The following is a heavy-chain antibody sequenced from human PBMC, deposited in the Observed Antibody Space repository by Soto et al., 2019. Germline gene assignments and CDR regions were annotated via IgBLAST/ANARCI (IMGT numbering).Heavy chain of an antibody. CDR1: GFTFSDYY. CDR2: ISSSSSYT. V-gene: IGHV3-11*06. J-gene: IGHJ4*02. Sequence: KPGGSLRLSCAASGFTFSDYYMSWIRQAPGKGLEWVSYISSSSSYTNYADSVKGRFTISRDNAKNSLYLQMNSLRAEDTAVYYCARHNYYDSSGYESHDYWGQGTLVTVSS. D-gene: IGHD3-22*01. CDR3: ARHNYYDSSGYESHDY.